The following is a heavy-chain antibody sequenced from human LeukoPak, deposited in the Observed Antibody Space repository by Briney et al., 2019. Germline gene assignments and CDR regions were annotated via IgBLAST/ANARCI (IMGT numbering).Heavy chain of an antibody. CDR3: ARVPRVCANDYPFYYYYYMDV. V-gene: IGHV4-59*01. CDR2: IYYSGST. CDR1: GRSISSYY. D-gene: IGHD4-11*01. Sequence: SETLSLTCTVSGRSISSYYWSWVRQPPGKGLEWIGYIYYSGSTNYNPSLKSRVTISVDTSKNQFSLKLSSVTAADTAVYYCARVPRVCANDYPFYYYYYMDVWDKGTTVTVFS. J-gene: IGHJ6*03.